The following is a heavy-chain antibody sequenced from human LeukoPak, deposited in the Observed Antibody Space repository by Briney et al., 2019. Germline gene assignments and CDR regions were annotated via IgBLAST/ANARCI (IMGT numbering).Heavy chain of an antibody. CDR2: INPSGGST. CDR1: GYTFTSYY. CDR3: ATGSSFSFDY. Sequence: ASVKVSCKASGYTFTSYYMHWVRQAPGQGLEWMGIINPSGGSTSYAQKFQGRVTMTRDTSTSTVYMELSSLKASDTAMYYCATGSSFSFDYWGQGTLVTVSS. V-gene: IGHV1-46*01. J-gene: IGHJ4*02. D-gene: IGHD6-13*01.